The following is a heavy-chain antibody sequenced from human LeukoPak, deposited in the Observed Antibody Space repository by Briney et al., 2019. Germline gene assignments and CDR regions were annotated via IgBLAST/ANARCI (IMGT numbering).Heavy chain of an antibody. CDR3: ARHSPGYYYYDMDG. V-gene: IGHV4-39*01. CDR1: GGSISNSTYY. J-gene: IGHJ6*02. CDR2: IYYSGYT. Sequence: SETLSLTCIVSGGSISNSTYYWGWIRQPPGKGLEWIGSIYYSGYTYYNPSLKSRVTISVDTSKNQFSLKLSSVTAADTAVYYCARHSPGYYYYDMDGWGQGTTVTVSS.